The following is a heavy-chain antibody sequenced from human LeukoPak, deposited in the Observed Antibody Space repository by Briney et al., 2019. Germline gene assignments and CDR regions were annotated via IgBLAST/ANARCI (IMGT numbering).Heavy chain of an antibody. CDR2: ISYSGST. CDR3: ARGSRRLADFHY. J-gene: IGHJ4*02. V-gene: IGHV4-39*01. D-gene: IGHD1-26*01. Sequence: PSETLSLTCTVSGDSISSSDYYSGWIRQPPGKGLGWIGTISYSGSTYYNPSLQSRVTISVDTSKNQFSLELSSVTAADTAVYYCARGSRRLADFHYWGQGTLVTVSS. CDR1: GDSISSSDYY.